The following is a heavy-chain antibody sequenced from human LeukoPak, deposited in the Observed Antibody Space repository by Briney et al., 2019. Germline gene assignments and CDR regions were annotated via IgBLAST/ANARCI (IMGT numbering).Heavy chain of an antibody. Sequence: GGSLRLSCATSGFTFNRFGMHWVRQAPGKGLEWVAVIWYDGSNKDYVDSVKGRFTISRDNSKNTLYLQMSGLRAEDTAVYYRGTSAHIGVGAAPPPGFRGQGTLVTVTS. CDR3: GTSAHIGVGAAPPPGF. D-gene: IGHD2-21*01. J-gene: IGHJ4*02. V-gene: IGHV3-33*01. CDR2: IWYDGSNK. CDR1: GFTFNRFG.